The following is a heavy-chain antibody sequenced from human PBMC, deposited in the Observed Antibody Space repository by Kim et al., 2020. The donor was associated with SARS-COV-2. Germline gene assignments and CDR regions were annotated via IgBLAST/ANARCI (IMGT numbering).Heavy chain of an antibody. D-gene: IGHD2-2*01. J-gene: IGHJ4*02. CDR3: AKDSSLAVVVPHIDY. CDR2: ISYDGSNK. V-gene: IGHV3-30*18. CDR1: GFTFSTYG. Sequence: GGSLRLSCAASGFTFSTYGMHWVRQAPGKGLEWVAVISYDGSNKYYADSMKGRFTISRDNSKNTVYLQMNSLRAEDTAVHYCAKDSSLAVVVPHIDYWGQGTLVTVSS.